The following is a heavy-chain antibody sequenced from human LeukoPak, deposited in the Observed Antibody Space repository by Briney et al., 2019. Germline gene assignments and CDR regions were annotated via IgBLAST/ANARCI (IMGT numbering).Heavy chain of an antibody. CDR2: ISYSGST. D-gene: IGHD2-8*02. CDR3: ARLPTDLLAFDY. CDR1: VGSISISSYS. J-gene: IGHJ4*02. V-gene: IGHV4-39*01. Sequence: SETLSLTCTVSVGSISISSYSCGWIRQPPGKGLGWIQSISYSGSTYYNPSLKSRVTTSIDTSKNQFCLKLSSVTAADTGMYYCARLPTDLLAFDYWGQGTLVTVSS.